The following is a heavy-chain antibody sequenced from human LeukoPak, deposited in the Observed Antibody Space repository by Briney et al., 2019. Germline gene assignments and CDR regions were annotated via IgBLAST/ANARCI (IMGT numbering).Heavy chain of an antibody. CDR3: AKDLRWELLNIGYYFDY. CDR2: ISGSGGST. D-gene: IGHD1-26*01. Sequence: GGALRLSCSASGFTLSSYAMSSVRQAPGKGLEWVSPISGSGGSTYYADSVKGRFTISRDNSKNTLYLQMNSLRAEDTAVYYCAKDLRWELLNIGYYFDYWGQGTLVTVSS. V-gene: IGHV3-23*01. CDR1: GFTLSSYA. J-gene: IGHJ4*02.